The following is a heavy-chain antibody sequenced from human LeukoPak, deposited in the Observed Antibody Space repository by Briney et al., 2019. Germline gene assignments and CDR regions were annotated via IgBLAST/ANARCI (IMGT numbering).Heavy chain of an antibody. D-gene: IGHD3-10*01. CDR1: GYTFTSYY. Sequence: ASVKVSCKASGYTFTSYYIHWVRQAPGHGLERMGIISPSVGTTTYAQKLQGRVTMTRDTSTTTVYMELRSLRSEDTAVYYCARIGDYGSGSEGFDPWGQGTLVTVSS. CDR3: ARIGDYGSGSEGFDP. J-gene: IGHJ5*02. CDR2: ISPSVGTT. V-gene: IGHV1-46*04.